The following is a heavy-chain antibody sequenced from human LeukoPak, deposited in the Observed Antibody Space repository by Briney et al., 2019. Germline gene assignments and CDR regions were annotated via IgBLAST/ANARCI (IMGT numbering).Heavy chain of an antibody. D-gene: IGHD3-10*01. CDR1: GYTFTSYG. CDR2: ISVYNGNT. V-gene: IGHV1-18*01. CDR3: ARANYGSGSYYTSLIDDY. J-gene: IGHJ4*02. Sequence: ASVKVSCKASGYTFTSYGISWVRQAPGQGLEWMGWISVYNGNTDYAQKLQGRVTMTTDTSTSTGYMELRSLRSDDTAVYYCARANYGSGSYYTSLIDDYWGQGTLVTVSS.